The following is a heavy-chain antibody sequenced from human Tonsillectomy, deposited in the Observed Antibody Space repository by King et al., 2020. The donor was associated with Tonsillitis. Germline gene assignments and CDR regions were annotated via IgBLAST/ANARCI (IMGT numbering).Heavy chain of an antibody. J-gene: IGHJ4*02. CDR2: ISGNGDST. Sequence: QLVESGGGLVPPGGSLRLSCAASGFTFSNYAMSWVRQAPGKGLEWVSGISGNGDSTYFADSVKGRFTISRDNSKNTLYLQMNSLRGGDTAVYYCAKGDDYYDSGSLDYWGQGTLVTVSS. V-gene: IGHV3-23*04. CDR1: GFTFSNYA. CDR3: AKGDDYYDSGSLDY. D-gene: IGHD3-10*01.